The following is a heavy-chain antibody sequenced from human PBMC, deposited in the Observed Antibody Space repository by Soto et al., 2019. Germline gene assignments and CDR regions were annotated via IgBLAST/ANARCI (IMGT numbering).Heavy chain of an antibody. Sequence: SVNVSCKASGYTFTSYGISWVRQAPGQGLEWMGGIIPIFGTANYAQKFQGRVTITADESTSTAYMELSSLRSEDTAVYYCARDIVVVVAATRYYYGMDVWGQGTTVTVSS. CDR2: IIPIFGTA. V-gene: IGHV1-69*13. D-gene: IGHD2-15*01. CDR1: GYTFTSYG. CDR3: ARDIVVVVAATRYYYGMDV. J-gene: IGHJ6*02.